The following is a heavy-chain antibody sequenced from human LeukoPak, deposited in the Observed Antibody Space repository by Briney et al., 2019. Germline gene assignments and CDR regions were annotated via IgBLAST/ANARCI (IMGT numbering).Heavy chain of an antibody. Sequence: GASVKVSCKASGYTLTNYGINWVRQAPGEGLEWMGWISAYNGNTNYAQKVQGRVTMTTDTHTSTAYMELRSLRSDDTAVYYCAREGYYGVNKFFDYWGQGTLVTVSS. D-gene: IGHD4-23*01. V-gene: IGHV1-18*01. CDR1: GYTLTNYG. J-gene: IGHJ4*02. CDR3: AREGYYGVNKFFDY. CDR2: ISAYNGNT.